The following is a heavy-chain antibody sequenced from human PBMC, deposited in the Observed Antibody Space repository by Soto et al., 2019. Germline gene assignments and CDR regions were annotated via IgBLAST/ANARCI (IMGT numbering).Heavy chain of an antibody. Sequence: QVQLQESGPGLVTPSQTLSLTCTVSGGSISSGAHYWSWIHQHPGKGLEWIGYINHSGSTYYNPSLKSRVTVAVDTSKNQLSLKVASVTAADTAVYYCARVDTALDPDDNYYYYGMDVWGQGTTVTVSS. J-gene: IGHJ6*02. CDR2: INHSGST. V-gene: IGHV4-31*03. D-gene: IGHD5-18*01. CDR1: GGSISSGAHY. CDR3: ARVDTALDPDDNYYYYGMDV.